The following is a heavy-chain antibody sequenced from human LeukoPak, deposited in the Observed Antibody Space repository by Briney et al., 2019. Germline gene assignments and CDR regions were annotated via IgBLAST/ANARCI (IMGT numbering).Heavy chain of an antibody. D-gene: IGHD6-13*01. Sequence: PSETLSLTCTVSGGSISSYYWSWIRQPPGKGLEWIGYIYYGGSTYYNPSLKSRVTISVDTSKNQFFLKLSSVTAADTAVYYCARGIAAAGSYWGQGTLVTVSS. V-gene: IGHV4-59*12. CDR3: ARGIAAAGSY. J-gene: IGHJ4*02. CDR1: GGSISSYY. CDR2: IYYGGST.